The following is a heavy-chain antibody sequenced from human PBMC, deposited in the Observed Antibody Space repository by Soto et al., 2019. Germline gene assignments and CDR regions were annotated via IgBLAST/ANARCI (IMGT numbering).Heavy chain of an antibody. J-gene: IGHJ6*02. CDR2: MNANSGDT. Sequence: GASVKVSCKASGYTFSDFDINWLRQASGQGPEWMGWMNANSGDTFFAQRFQGKFNMTWDTSLSTAYMEVGSLTSDDTAIYYCARGNPFNYAGFDVWGQGTTVTVSS. D-gene: IGHD3-16*01. V-gene: IGHV1-8*01. CDR1: GYTFSDFD. CDR3: ARGNPFNYAGFDV.